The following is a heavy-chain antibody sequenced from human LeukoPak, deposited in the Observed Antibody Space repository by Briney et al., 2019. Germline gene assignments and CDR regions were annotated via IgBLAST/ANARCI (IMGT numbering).Heavy chain of an antibody. CDR1: GFTFSSYA. CDR2: ISGSGGST. V-gene: IGHV3-23*01. Sequence: PGGSLRLSCAASGFTFSSYAMSWVRQAPGKGLEWVSAISGSGGSTYYADSVKGRFTISGDNSKNTLYLQMNSLRAEDTAVYYCAKTHYYYDSSGYYSPFDYWGQGTLVTVSS. CDR3: AKTHYYYDSSGYYSPFDY. J-gene: IGHJ4*02. D-gene: IGHD3-22*01.